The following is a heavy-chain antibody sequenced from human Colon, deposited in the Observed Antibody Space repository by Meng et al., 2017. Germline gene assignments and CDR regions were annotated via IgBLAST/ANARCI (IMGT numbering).Heavy chain of an antibody. D-gene: IGHD5-24*01. CDR3: AREAEMATRKLTYYYGMDV. CDR2: INSDGSST. CDR1: GFTFSSYW. V-gene: IGHV3-74*01. Sequence: GESLKISCAASGFTFSSYWMHWVRQAPGKGLVWVSRINSDGSSTSYADSVKGRFTISRDNAKNTLYLQMNSLRAEDTAVYYCAREAEMATRKLTYYYGMDVWGQGTTVTGSS. J-gene: IGHJ6*02.